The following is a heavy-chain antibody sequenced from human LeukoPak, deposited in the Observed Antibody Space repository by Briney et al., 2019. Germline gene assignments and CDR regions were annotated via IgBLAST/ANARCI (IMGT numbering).Heavy chain of an antibody. CDR1: GGTFSSYA. CDR2: IIPIFGTA. J-gene: IGHJ2*01. D-gene: IGHD6-13*01. Sequence: ASVKVSCKASGGTFSSYAISWVRQAPGQGLEWMGGIIPIFGTANYAQKFQGRVTITTDESTSTAYMELSSLRSEDTAVYYCARGAYSSSWNSWYFDLWGRGTLVTVSS. CDR3: ARGAYSSSWNSWYFDL. V-gene: IGHV1-69*05.